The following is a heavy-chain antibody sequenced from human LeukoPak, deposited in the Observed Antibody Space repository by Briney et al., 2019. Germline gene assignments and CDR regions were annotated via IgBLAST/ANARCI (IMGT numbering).Heavy chain of an antibody. CDR1: GGTFSSYA. D-gene: IGHD6-19*01. V-gene: IGHV1-69*04. Sequence: ASVKVSCKASGGTFSSYAISWVRQAPGQGLEWMGRIIPILGIANYAQKFQGRVTITADKSTSTAYMELSSLRSEDTAVYYCARDRQWRLSYFDYWGQGTLVTVSS. CDR3: ARDRQWRLSYFDY. CDR2: IIPILGIA. J-gene: IGHJ4*02.